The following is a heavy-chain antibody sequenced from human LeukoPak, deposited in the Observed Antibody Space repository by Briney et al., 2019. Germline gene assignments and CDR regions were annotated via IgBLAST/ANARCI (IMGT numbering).Heavy chain of an antibody. CDR2: IRYDGGNK. CDR3: AKVPSTTYYYDSSGLGWFDP. CDR1: GFTFSSYG. D-gene: IGHD3-22*01. Sequence: GGSLRLSCAASGFTFSSYGMHWVRQAPGKGLEWVAFIRYDGGNKYYADSVKGRFTISRDNSKNTLYLQMNSLRAEDTAVYYCAKVPSTTYYYDSSGLGWFDPWGREPWSPSPQ. J-gene: IGHJ5*02. V-gene: IGHV3-30*02.